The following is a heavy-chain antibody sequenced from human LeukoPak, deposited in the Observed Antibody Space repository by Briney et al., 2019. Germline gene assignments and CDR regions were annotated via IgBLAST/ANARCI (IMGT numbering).Heavy chain of an antibody. J-gene: IGHJ6*03. D-gene: IGHD2-15*01. V-gene: IGHV4-34*01. CDR1: GGSFSGYY. CDR2: INHSGST. Sequence: PSETLFLTCAVYGGSFSGYYWSWIRQPPGKGLEWIGEINHSGSTNYNASLKSRVTISVDTSKNQFSLKLSSVTAADTAVYYCARVGNCSGGSCYSVFYYYMDVWGKGTTVTVSS. CDR3: ARVGNCSGGSCYSVFYYYMDV.